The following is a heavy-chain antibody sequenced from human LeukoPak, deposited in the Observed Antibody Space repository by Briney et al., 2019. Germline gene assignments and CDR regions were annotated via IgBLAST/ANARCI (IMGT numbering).Heavy chain of an antibody. CDR1: GGSLSSYY. V-gene: IGHV4-59*01. CDR3: ARGDPAAARTLFDY. Sequence: PSETLSLTCTVSGGSLSSYYWSWIRQPPGKGLEWIGYIYYSGSTNYNPTLTSRGTISVDTSKNQCSLQLSSVTAADTAVYYCARGDPAAARTLFDYWGQGTLVTVSS. D-gene: IGHD6-13*01. CDR2: IYYSGST. J-gene: IGHJ4*02.